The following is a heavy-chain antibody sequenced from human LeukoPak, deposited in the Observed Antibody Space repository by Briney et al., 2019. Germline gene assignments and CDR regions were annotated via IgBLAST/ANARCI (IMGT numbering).Heavy chain of an antibody. Sequence: GGSLRLSCAAPGFTFSSYGMHWVRQAPGKGVEWVAFIWYDGSNKYYADSVKGRFTISRDNSKNTLYLQMNSLRAEDTAVYYCAKDSSYWDLDYWGQGTLVTVSS. CDR3: AKDSSYWDLDY. D-gene: IGHD2-15*01. J-gene: IGHJ4*02. CDR2: IWYDGSNK. V-gene: IGHV3-30*02. CDR1: GFTFSSYG.